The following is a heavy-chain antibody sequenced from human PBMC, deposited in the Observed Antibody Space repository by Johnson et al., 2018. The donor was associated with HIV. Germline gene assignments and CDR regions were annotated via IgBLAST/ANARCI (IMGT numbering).Heavy chain of an antibody. CDR1: GFTFSSYG. CDR3: AKGTNGQSWAFDI. D-gene: IGHD2-8*01. Sequence: VQLVESGGGVVQPGRSLRLSCAASGFTFSSYGMHWVRQAPGKGLEWVAFIRYDESDKFYADSVKGRFIISRDNPRNTLYLQMNGLRAEDTAVYYCAKGTNGQSWAFDIWGQGTVVTVSS. J-gene: IGHJ3*02. CDR2: IRYDESDK. V-gene: IGHV3-30*02.